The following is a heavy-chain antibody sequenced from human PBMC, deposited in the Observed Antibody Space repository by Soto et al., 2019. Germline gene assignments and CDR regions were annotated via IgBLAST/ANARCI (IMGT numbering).Heavy chain of an antibody. Sequence: SVKVSCTASGFTFTSSAMQWVRQARGQRLEWIGWIVVGSGNTNYAQKLQGRVTMTTDTSTSTAYMELRSLRSDDTAVYYCARDRYSSGWSDAFDIWGQGTMVTVSS. D-gene: IGHD6-19*01. J-gene: IGHJ3*02. CDR3: ARDRYSSGWSDAFDI. CDR1: GFTFTSSA. V-gene: IGHV1-58*02. CDR2: IVVGSGNT.